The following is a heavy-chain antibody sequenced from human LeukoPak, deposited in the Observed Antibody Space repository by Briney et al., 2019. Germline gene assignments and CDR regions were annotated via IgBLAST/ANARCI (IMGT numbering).Heavy chain of an antibody. J-gene: IGHJ4*02. Sequence: ASVTVSCKASGYTFTSNGISWVRQAPGQGREWMGWISTYNGNTNYAQKLQGRVTMTTDTSTSTAYMELRGLRSDDTAVYYCAREFRSGSYSEFDYWGQGTLVTVSS. V-gene: IGHV1-18*01. CDR2: ISTYNGNT. CDR1: GYTFTSNG. CDR3: AREFRSGSYSEFDY. D-gene: IGHD1-26*01.